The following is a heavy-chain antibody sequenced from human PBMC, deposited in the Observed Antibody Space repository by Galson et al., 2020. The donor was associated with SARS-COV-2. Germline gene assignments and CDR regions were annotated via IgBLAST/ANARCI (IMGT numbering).Heavy chain of an antibody. D-gene: IGHD3-16*01. J-gene: IGHJ6*01. V-gene: IGHV6-1*01. CDR3: ASAPPRLGGMDV. CDR2: AYVRSKGYI. CDR1: GDSASINSAT. Sequence: SQTLSLTCAVSGDSASINSATCNWSRQPASGGLGWLGRAYVRSKGYIDYAGSVKSRVNINPDTSKNQISLQLNSVTPADTAVYYCASAPPRLGGMDVWGQGTTVTVSS.